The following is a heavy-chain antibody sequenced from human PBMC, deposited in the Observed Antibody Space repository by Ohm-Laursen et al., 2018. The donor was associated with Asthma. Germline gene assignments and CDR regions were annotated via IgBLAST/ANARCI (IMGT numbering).Heavy chain of an antibody. J-gene: IGHJ4*02. CDR2: IYYSGST. CDR3: AREDFDWPPGYCDY. D-gene: IGHD3-9*01. Sequence: SQTLSLTCTVSGGSISSGGYYWSWIRQHPGKGLEWIGYIYYSGSTYYNPSLKSRVTISIDTSKNQFSLKLSSVTAAGTAVYYCAREDFDWPPGYCDYWGQGTLVTVSS. V-gene: IGHV4-31*03. CDR1: GGSISSGGYY.